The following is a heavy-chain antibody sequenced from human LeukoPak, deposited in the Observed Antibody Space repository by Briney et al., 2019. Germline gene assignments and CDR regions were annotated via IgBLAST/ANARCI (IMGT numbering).Heavy chain of an antibody. CDR1: GFTFTSYA. J-gene: IGHJ4*02. V-gene: IGHV3-23*01. CDR2: ISGSGGST. CDR3: AKEGGRGSSWYGYYFDY. D-gene: IGHD6-13*01. Sequence: GGSLRLSCAASGFTFTSYAMSWVRQAPGKGLEWVSAISGSGGSTYYADSVKGRFTISRDNSKNTLYLQMNSLRAEDTAVYYCAKEGGRGSSWYGYYFDYWGPGTLVTVSS.